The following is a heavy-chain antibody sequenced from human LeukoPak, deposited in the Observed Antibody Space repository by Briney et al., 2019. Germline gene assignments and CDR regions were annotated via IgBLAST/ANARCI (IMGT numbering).Heavy chain of an antibody. V-gene: IGHV3-21*01. Sequence: PGGSLRLSCAASGFTFSSYSMNWVRQAPGKGLEWVSSISSSSSYIYYADSVKGRSTISRDNAKNSLYLQMNSLRAEDTAVYYCAREDSSGWAGVYYFDYWGQGTVVTVSS. D-gene: IGHD6-19*01. CDR2: ISSSSSYI. CDR3: AREDSSGWAGVYYFDY. CDR1: GFTFSSYS. J-gene: IGHJ4*02.